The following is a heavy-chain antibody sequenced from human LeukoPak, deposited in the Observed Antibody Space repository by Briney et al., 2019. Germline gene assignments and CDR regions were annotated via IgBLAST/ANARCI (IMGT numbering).Heavy chain of an antibody. J-gene: IGHJ4*02. CDR3: ATFPYYYDSSDY. CDR2: INHSGST. Sequence: KPSETPSLNCAVYGGSFSGYYWGWIRQPPGKGLEWIGEINHSGSTNYNPSLKSRVTISVDTSKNQFSLKLSSVTAADTAVYYCATFPYYYDSSDYWGQGTLVTVSS. CDR1: GGSFSGYY. D-gene: IGHD3-22*01. V-gene: IGHV4-34*01.